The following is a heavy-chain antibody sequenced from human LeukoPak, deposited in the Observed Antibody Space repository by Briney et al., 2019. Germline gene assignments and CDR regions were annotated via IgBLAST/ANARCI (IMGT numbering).Heavy chain of an antibody. CDR1: GFTFSSYS. V-gene: IGHV3-21*01. Sequence: PGGSLRLSCAASGFTFSSYSMNWVRQAPGKGLEWVSSISSSSSYIYHADSVKGRFTISRDNAKNSPYLQMNSLRAEDTAVYYCARFDYWGQGTLVTVSS. J-gene: IGHJ4*02. CDR2: ISSSSSYI. CDR3: ARFDY.